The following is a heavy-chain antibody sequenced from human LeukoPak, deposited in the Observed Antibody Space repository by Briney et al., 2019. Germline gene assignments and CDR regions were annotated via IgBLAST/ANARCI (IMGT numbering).Heavy chain of an antibody. CDR2: IYPGDSDT. CDR3: ARKSIIAAAYDSDY. J-gene: IGHJ4*02. Sequence: GESLKISCKGSGYSFTSYWIGWVRQMPGKGLEWMGIIYPGDSDTRYSPSLQGQVTISADKSVSTAYLQWSSLKASDTAMYYCARKSIIAAAYDSDYWGQGTLVTVSS. D-gene: IGHD6-13*01. V-gene: IGHV5-51*01. CDR1: GYSFTSYW.